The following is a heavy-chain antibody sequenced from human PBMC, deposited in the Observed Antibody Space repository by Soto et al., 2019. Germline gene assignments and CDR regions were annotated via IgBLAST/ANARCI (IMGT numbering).Heavy chain of an antibody. V-gene: IGHV1-18*01. CDR2: IATYNSNR. J-gene: IGHJ5*02. Sequence: HLVQSGPEVKKPGASITVSCKTSGDTFTNFGLSWVRQAPGQGLEWMGWIATYNSNRNYAQKFQGRLNLTTDTATSTAYMELKSLRYDDTAVYYCATVLRVVGNWFDPWGQGTLVTVSS. CDR3: ATVLRVVGNWFDP. D-gene: IGHD3-10*01. CDR1: GDTFTNFG.